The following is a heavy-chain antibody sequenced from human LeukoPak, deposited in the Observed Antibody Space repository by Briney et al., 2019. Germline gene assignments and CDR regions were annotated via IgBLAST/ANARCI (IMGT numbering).Heavy chain of an antibody. CDR2: ISSSGST. J-gene: IGHJ5*02. CDR1: GDSISSGDYY. D-gene: IGHD1-26*01. CDR3: ARGYEVGATRWFDP. Sequence: SETLSLTCTVSGDSISSGDYYWSWIRQPAGKGLEWIGRISSSGSTNYNPSLKSRVTISVDTSKNQFSLKLSSVTAADTAVYYCARGYEVGATRWFDPWGQGTLVTVSS. V-gene: IGHV4-61*02.